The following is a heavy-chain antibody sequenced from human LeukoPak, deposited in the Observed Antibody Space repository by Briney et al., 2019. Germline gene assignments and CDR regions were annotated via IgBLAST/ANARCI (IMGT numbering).Heavy chain of an antibody. D-gene: IGHD6-19*01. Sequence: ASVKVSCTASGYTFTGYYMHWVRQAPGQGLEWMGWINPNSGGTNYAQKFQGWVTMTRDTSISTAYMELSRLRSDDMAVYYCARGRGTYSSGWAFDYWGQGTLVTVSS. V-gene: IGHV1-2*04. CDR2: INPNSGGT. CDR1: GYTFTGYY. J-gene: IGHJ4*02. CDR3: ARGRGTYSSGWAFDY.